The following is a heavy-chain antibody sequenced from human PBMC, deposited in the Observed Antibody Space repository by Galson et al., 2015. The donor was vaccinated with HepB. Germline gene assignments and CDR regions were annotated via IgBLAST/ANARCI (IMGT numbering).Heavy chain of an antibody. Sequence: SLRLSCAASGFTVSSNYMSWVRQAPGKGLEWVSVIYSGGSTYYADSVKGRFTISRDNSKNTLYLQMNSLRAEDTAVYYCAAYCSSTSCYVDWFDPWGQGTLVTVSS. D-gene: IGHD2-2*01. V-gene: IGHV3-66*01. CDR2: IYSGGST. CDR3: AAYCSSTSCYVDWFDP. CDR1: GFTVSSNY. J-gene: IGHJ5*02.